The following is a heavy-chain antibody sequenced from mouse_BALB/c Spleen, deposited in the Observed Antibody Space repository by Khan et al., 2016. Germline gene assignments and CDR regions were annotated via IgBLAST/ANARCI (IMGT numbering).Heavy chain of an antibody. CDR1: GYSITSDYA. Sequence: EVQLQESGPGLVKPSQSLSLTCTVTGYSITSDYAWNWIRQFPGNKLEWMGYISYRGVTTYNPSLKSRISINRDTSKNLFFLQLNSVTTEDTATXYCARWLLEFPSYLDSWGQGTTLTVSS. CDR2: ISYRGVT. J-gene: IGHJ2*01. D-gene: IGHD2-12*01. CDR3: ARWLLEFPSYLDS. V-gene: IGHV3-2*02.